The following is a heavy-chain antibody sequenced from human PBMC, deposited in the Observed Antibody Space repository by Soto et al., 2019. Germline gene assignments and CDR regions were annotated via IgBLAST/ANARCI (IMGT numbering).Heavy chain of an antibody. CDR1: GYTFTNYA. J-gene: IGHJ4*02. CDR2: INAGNGNT. CDR3: ARGPITTIVVPRGFADY. V-gene: IGHV1-3*05. Sequence: QVQLVQSGAEEKKPGASVKVSCKASGYTFTNYAMHWVRQAPGQRFEWMGWINAGNGNTKYSQKFQGRVTITRDTSASTAYMELSSLRFEDTAVYYCARGPITTIVVPRGFADYWGQGTLVTVSS. D-gene: IGHD3-22*01.